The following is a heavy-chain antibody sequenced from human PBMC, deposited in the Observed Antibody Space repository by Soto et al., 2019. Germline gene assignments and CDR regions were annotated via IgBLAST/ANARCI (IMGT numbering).Heavy chain of an antibody. CDR3: ARGGYCGGDCYLYGMDV. CDR2: IFNTGST. Sequence: PLVLPLSASGGPITRGDYFCICISQPPGKVPGCLGSIFNTGSTYYTPSLKSRASMSMDTSKNQFSLKLSSVTAADTAVYYCARGGYCGGDCYLYGMDVWGQGTTVTVSS. V-gene: IGHV4-30-4*01. D-gene: IGHD2-21*01. CDR1: GGPITRGDYF. J-gene: IGHJ6*02.